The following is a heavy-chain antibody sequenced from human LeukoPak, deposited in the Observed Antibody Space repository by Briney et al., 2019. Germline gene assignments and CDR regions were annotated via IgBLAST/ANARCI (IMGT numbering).Heavy chain of an antibody. J-gene: IGHJ4*02. CDR1: GSTFSSYS. V-gene: IGHV3-21*01. D-gene: IGHD6-19*01. CDR3: ARNPRGAVAGTGY. CDR2: ISSSSSYI. Sequence: PGGSLRLSCAASGSTFSSYSMNWVRQAPGKGLEWVSSISSSSSYIYYADSVKGRFTISRDNAKNSLYLQMNSLRAEDTAVYYCARNPRGAVAGTGYWGQGTLVTVSS.